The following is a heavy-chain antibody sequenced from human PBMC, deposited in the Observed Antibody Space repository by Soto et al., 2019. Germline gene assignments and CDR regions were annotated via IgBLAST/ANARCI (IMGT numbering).Heavy chain of an antibody. CDR3: AKAGGTMVRGVTKRQYFQH. D-gene: IGHD3-10*01. Sequence: HPGGTLRLSCAASGFTFSSYAMSWVRQAPGKGLEWVSAISGSGGSTYYADSVKGRFTISRDNSKNTLYLQMNSLRAEDTAVYYCAKAGGTMVRGVTKRQYFQHWGQGTLVTVSS. CDR2: ISGSGGST. V-gene: IGHV3-23*01. J-gene: IGHJ1*01. CDR1: GFTFSSYA.